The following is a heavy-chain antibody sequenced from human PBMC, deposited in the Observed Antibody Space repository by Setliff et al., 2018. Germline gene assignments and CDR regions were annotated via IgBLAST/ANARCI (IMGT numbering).Heavy chain of an antibody. J-gene: IGHJ4*02. D-gene: IGHD3-3*01. V-gene: IGHV1-46*01. CDR2: INPGGGSA. CDR1: GYSLTRYY. CDR3: ARTVRRHYEVWSGYYKNDY. Sequence: ASVKVSCKASGYSLTRYYMHWVRQAPGQGLEWMGIINPGGGSASYAEKFQGRVTMTRDTSTSTFYMEVNILRSDDTAVYYCARTVRRHYEVWSGYYKNDYWGRGTLVTVSS.